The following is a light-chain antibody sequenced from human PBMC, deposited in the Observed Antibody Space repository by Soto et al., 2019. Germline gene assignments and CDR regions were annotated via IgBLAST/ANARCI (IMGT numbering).Light chain of an antibody. CDR2: DAS. V-gene: IGKV3-11*01. CDR3: QQRRNWPWT. Sequence: EIVLAHSPATLSLSPGDRAPLSCRASQSVSIYLAWYQQNRDQAPRLLIYDASNRATGIPARFSGSGSGTEVTLTISSLEPEDFAVYYCQQRRNWPWTFGQGTKVDI. CDR1: QSVSIY. J-gene: IGKJ1*01.